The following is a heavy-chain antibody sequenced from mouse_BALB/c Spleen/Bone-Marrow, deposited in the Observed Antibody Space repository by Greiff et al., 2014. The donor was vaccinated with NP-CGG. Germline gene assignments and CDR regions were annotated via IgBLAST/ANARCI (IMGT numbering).Heavy chain of an antibody. CDR1: RFDFSRYW. CDR3: ARLNYYGNLFV. CDR2: INPDSSTI. J-gene: IGHJ1*01. D-gene: IGHD1-1*01. V-gene: IGHV4-1*02. Sequence: VQLKDSGGGLVQPGGSLKLSCAASRFDFSRYWMSWVRQAPGKGLEWIGEINPDSSTINYTPSLKDKFIISRDNAKNTLYLQRSKVRSEDTALYYCARLNYYGNLFVWGAGTTVTVSS.